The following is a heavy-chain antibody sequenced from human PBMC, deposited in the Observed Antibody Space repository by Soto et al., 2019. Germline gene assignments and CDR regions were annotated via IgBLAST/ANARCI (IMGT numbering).Heavy chain of an antibody. CDR1: GYTFTSYG. CDR3: ARLYCISTSCYLGMDV. Sequence: ASVKVSCKASGYTFTSYGSSWVRQAPGQGLEWMGWISAYNGNTNYAQKLQGRVTMTTDTSTSTAYMELRSLRSDDTAVYYCARLYCISTSCYLGMDVWGRGTTVTVSS. CDR2: ISAYNGNT. V-gene: IGHV1-18*01. J-gene: IGHJ6*02. D-gene: IGHD2-2*01.